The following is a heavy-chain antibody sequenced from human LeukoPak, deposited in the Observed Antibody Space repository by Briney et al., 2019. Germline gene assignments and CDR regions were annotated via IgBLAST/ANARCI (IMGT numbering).Heavy chain of an antibody. CDR1: GFTFSVYS. Sequence: GGSLRLSCAASGFTFSVYSMNWVRQAPGKGLEWVSSISSSSSYINYADSVKGRFTISRDNAKSSLYLQMNSLRAEDTAVYYCARVRYDGSGYYSIYDYWGQGTLVTVSS. CDR3: ARVRYDGSGYYSIYDY. J-gene: IGHJ4*02. V-gene: IGHV3-21*01. CDR2: ISSSSSYI. D-gene: IGHD3-22*01.